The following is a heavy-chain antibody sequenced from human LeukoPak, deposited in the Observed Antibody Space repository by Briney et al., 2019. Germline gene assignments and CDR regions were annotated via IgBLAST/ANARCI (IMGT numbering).Heavy chain of an antibody. CDR2: IYYSGST. CDR1: GGSISSYY. J-gene: IGHJ3*02. V-gene: IGHV4-59*01. CDR3: ARGGQLRYFDWLSSSAFDI. D-gene: IGHD3-9*01. Sequence: SETLSLTCTVSGGSISSYYWSWIRQPPGKGLEWIGYIYYSGSTNYNPSLKSRVTISVDTSKNQFSLKLSSVTAADTAVYYCARGGQLRYFDWLSSSAFDIWGQGTMVTVSS.